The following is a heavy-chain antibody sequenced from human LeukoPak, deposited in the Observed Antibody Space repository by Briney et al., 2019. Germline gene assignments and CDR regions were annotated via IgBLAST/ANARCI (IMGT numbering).Heavy chain of an antibody. D-gene: IGHD6-13*01. CDR1: GFSLSTSGVG. V-gene: IGHV2-5*01. Sequence: SGPTLVKPTQTLTLTCTFSGFSLSTSGVGVAWIRQPPGKALEWLALIYWNDDKRYSPSLKSRLTITKDTSKNQVVLTMTNMDPVDTATYYCAHRLFGQYSSSYYDYWGQGTLVTVSS. CDR2: IYWNDDK. CDR3: AHRLFGQYSSSYYDY. J-gene: IGHJ4*02.